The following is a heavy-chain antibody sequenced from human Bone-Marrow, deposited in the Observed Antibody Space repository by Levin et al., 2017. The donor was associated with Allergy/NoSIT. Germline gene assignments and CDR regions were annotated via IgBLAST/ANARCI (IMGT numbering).Heavy chain of an antibody. Sequence: AASVKVSCKASGYNFDSYGLTWVRKARGQGLEWMGWINLYNGKTDYSQKFQGRVTMTTDTSTTTAYMELRSLRSDDAAVYYCARFFDTNGHLPGDGLDFWGQGTVVTVSS. D-gene: IGHD2-8*01. CDR3: ARFFDTNGHLPGDGLDF. CDR1: GYNFDSYG. V-gene: IGHV1-18*01. CDR2: INLYNGKT. J-gene: IGHJ3*01.